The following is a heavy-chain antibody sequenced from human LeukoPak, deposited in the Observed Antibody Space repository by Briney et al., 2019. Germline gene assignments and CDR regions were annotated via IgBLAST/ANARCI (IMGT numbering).Heavy chain of an antibody. CDR2: INPSGGST. V-gene: IGHV1-46*01. Sequence: ASVKVSCKASGYSFTRYYIHWVRQAPGQGLEWMGIINPSGGSTSYAQKFQGRVTMTRDTSTSTVYMELSSLRSEDTAVYYCARRGREGNWFDPWGQGTLVTVSS. CDR1: GYSFTRYY. CDR3: ARRGREGNWFDP. J-gene: IGHJ5*02.